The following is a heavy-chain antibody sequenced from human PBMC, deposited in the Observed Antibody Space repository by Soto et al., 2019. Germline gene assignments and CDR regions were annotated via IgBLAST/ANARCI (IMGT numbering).Heavy chain of an antibody. CDR1: GGTFSSYT. D-gene: IGHD1-20*01. CDR3: AREGITGTTKRPLDYYYGMDV. Sequence: GASVKVSCKASGGTFSSYTISWVRQAPGQGLEWMGRIIPILGIANYAQKFQGRVTITADKSTSTAYMELSSLRSEDTAVYYCAREGITGTTKRPLDYYYGMDVWGQGTTVTVSS. J-gene: IGHJ6*02. CDR2: IIPILGIA. V-gene: IGHV1-69*04.